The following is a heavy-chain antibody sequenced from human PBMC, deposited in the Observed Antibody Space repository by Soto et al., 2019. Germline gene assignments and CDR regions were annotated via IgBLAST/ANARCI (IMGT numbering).Heavy chain of an antibody. Sequence: VQLVESGGGVVQPGRSLRLSCAASGFIFSSFGMHWVRQAPGKGLEWVAHIWYDGSNTYYADSVKGRFTISRDNSRNAVYLQMNSLRAEDAAVYHCVRDLLGSGGHFDYWRQGTLVTVSS. CDR1: GFIFSSFG. CDR2: IWYDGSNT. V-gene: IGHV3-33*01. CDR3: VRDLLGSGGHFDY. D-gene: IGHD7-27*01. J-gene: IGHJ4*02.